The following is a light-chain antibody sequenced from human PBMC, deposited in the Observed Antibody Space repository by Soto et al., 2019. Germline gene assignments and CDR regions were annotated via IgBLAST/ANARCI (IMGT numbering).Light chain of an antibody. Sequence: EIVMTQSPATLSASPGERATLSCTASQSVSSNLAWYQQKPGQAPRLLIYGASTRATGIPARFSGSGSGTEFPLTISGLESEVFAVYYGKEYNNWLPITPFGKGPKLRSN. CDR2: GAS. CDR1: QSVSSN. CDR3: KEYNNWLPITP. J-gene: IGKJ2*01. V-gene: IGKV3-15*01.